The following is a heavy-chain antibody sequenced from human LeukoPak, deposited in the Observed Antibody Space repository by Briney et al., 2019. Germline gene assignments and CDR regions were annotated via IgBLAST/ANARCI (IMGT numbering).Heavy chain of an antibody. J-gene: IGHJ2*01. CDR2: IYPGDSDT. CDR1: GYSFTSYW. D-gene: IGHD6-13*01. Sequence: GESLKISCKGSGYSFTSYWIGWVRQMPGKGLEWMGIIYPGDSDTRYSPSFQGQVTISADKSISTAYLQWSSLKASDTAMYYCARLPGIAAAGRDWYFDPWGRGTLVTVSS. CDR3: ARLPGIAAAGRDWYFDP. V-gene: IGHV5-51*01.